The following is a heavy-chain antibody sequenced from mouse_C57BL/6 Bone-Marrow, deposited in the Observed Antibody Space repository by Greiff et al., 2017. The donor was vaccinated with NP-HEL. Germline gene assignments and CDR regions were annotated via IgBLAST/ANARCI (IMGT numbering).Heavy chain of an antibody. V-gene: IGHV5-6*01. Sequence: EVHLVESGGDLVKPGGSLKLSCAASGFTFSSYGMSWVRQTPDKRLEWVATISSGGSYTYYPDSVKGRFTISRDNAKNTLYLQMSSLKSEDTAMYYCARQDTTVVSYWYFDVWGTGTTVTVSS. J-gene: IGHJ1*03. CDR2: ISSGGSYT. CDR1: GFTFSSYG. D-gene: IGHD1-1*01. CDR3: ARQDTTVVSYWYFDV.